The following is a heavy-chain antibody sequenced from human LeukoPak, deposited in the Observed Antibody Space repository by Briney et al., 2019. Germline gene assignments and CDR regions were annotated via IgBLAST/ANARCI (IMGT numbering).Heavy chain of an antibody. CDR2: IYYSGST. Sequence: PSETLSLTCTVSGGSISSYYWSWIRQPPGKGLEWIGYIYYSGSTNYNPSLKSRVTISVDTSKNQFSLKLSSVTAADTAVYYCARVLWAVAGTATNYGMDVWGKGTTVTVSS. CDR3: ARVLWAVAGTATNYGMDV. V-gene: IGHV4-59*01. CDR1: GGSISSYY. D-gene: IGHD6-19*01. J-gene: IGHJ6*04.